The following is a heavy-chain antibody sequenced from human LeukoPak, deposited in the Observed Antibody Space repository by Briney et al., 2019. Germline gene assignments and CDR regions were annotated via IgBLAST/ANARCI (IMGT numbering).Heavy chain of an antibody. Sequence: GGSLRLSCAASGFTFSDYYMSWIRQAPGKGLGGVSYISSSGSTIYHADSVKGRFTISRDNAKNSLYLQMNSLRAEDTAVYYCARPHPSDKQQLGHWGQGTLVTVSS. J-gene: IGHJ4*02. CDR3: ARPHPSDKQQLGH. CDR1: GFTFSDYY. CDR2: ISSSGSTI. V-gene: IGHV3-11*01. D-gene: IGHD6-13*01.